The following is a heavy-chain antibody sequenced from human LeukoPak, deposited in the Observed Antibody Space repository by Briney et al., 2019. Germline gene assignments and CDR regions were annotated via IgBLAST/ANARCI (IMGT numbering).Heavy chain of an antibody. J-gene: IGHJ4*02. D-gene: IGHD1-26*01. CDR2: INQGEGEK. Sequence: QPGGSLRLSCAASGFTFSSYWMNWARQAPGKGLEWVANINQGEGEKYYVDSVKGRFTISRDNAKKSLFLQMNSLRAEDTAVYYCARGRFIAGTTAYYFDYWGQGTLVTVSS. CDR1: GFTFSSYW. CDR3: ARGRFIAGTTAYYFDY. V-gene: IGHV3-7*03.